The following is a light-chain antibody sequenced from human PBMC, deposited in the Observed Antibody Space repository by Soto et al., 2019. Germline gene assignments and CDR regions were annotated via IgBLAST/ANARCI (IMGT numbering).Light chain of an antibody. CDR1: ESISDW. V-gene: IGKV1-5*03. CDR2: KAF. J-gene: IGKJ5*01. CDR3: QQYSTSSIS. Sequence: DIQMTQSPSTLSASVGDRVTFTCRASESISDWLVWYHQKPGKAPKLLIYKAFRLESGVPSRFSGSASGTEFTLTITSLQPDDFGTYYCQQYSTSSISFGLGTRLEIK.